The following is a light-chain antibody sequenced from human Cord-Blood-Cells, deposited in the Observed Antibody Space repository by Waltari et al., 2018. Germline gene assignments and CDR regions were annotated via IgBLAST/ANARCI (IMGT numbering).Light chain of an antibody. CDR1: QGISSY. CDR2: AAS. J-gene: IGKJ1*01. CDR3: QQLNSYPRT. V-gene: IGKV1-9*01. Sequence: IQSTQSLSFLSASVGDRVTITCRASQGISSYLACYQQKPGKAPKLLIYAASTLQSGVPSRFSGSGAGTEVTLTISSLQPEDFATYYCQQLNSYPRTFGQGTKVEIK.